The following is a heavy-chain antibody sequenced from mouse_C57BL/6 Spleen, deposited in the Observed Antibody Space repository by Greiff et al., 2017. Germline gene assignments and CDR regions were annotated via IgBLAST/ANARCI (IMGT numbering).Heavy chain of an antibody. D-gene: IGHD1-1*01. Sequence: VQLQQPGAELVKPGASVKLSCKASGYTFTSYWMHWVKQRPGQGLEWIGMIHPNSGSTNYNEKFKSKATLTVDKSSSTAYMQLSSLTSEDSAVYYCARSRGSSSQLFAYWGQGTLVTVSA. V-gene: IGHV1-64*01. CDR2: IHPNSGST. CDR1: GYTFTSYW. CDR3: ARSRGSSSQLFAY. J-gene: IGHJ3*01.